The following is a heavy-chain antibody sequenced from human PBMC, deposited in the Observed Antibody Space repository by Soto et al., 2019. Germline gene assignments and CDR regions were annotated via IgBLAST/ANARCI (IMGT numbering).Heavy chain of an antibody. CDR2: IYYSGST. CDR3: ARGSSSSVSETLEWHY. Sequence: SETLSLTCTVSGGSISSGGYYWSWIRQHPGKGLEWIGYIYYSGSTYYNPSLKSRVTISVDTSKNQFSLKLSSVTAADTAVYYCARGSSSSVSETLEWHYWGQGTLVTVSS. V-gene: IGHV4-31*03. CDR1: GGSISSGGYY. D-gene: IGHD6-6*01. J-gene: IGHJ4*02.